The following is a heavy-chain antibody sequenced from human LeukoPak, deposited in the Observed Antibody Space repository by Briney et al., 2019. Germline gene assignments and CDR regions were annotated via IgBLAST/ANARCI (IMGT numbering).Heavy chain of an antibody. D-gene: IGHD2-15*01. J-gene: IGHJ4*02. CDR2: IYHSGST. V-gene: IGHV4-30-2*01. Sequence: SQNLSLTCAVSGGSISSGGYSWSWIRQPPGKGLEWIGYIYHSGSTYYNPSLKSRVTISVDTSKNQFSLKLSSVTVADTAVYYCARGAGGYFDYWGQGTLVTVSS. CDR1: GGSISSGGYS. CDR3: ARGAGGYFDY.